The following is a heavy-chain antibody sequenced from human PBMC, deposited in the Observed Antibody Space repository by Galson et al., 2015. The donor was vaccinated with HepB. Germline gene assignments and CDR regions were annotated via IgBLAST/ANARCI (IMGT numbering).Heavy chain of an antibody. CDR2: IDPSDSYT. CDR1: GYSLTSYW. J-gene: IGHJ5*02. Sequence: QSGAEVKKPGESLRISCKGSGYSLTSYWISWVRQMPGKGLEWMGRIDPSDSYTNYSPSFQGHVTISADKSISTAYLQWSSLKASDTAMYYCATSTWIQLWADPWGQGTLVTVSS. D-gene: IGHD5-18*01. V-gene: IGHV5-10-1*01. CDR3: ATSTWIQLWADP.